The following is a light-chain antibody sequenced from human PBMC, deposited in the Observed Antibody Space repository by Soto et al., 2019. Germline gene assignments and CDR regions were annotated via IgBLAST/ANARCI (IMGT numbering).Light chain of an antibody. CDR1: SSDVGAYDY. CDR2: EVS. V-gene: IGLV2-14*01. J-gene: IGLJ2*01. Sequence: QSALTQPASVSGSPGQSITISCTGTSSDVGAYDYVSWFQQHPGKAPKLIIYEVSYQPSGVSSRFSGSKSGNRASLTISGLQAEDEADYYCSSYTTRSTHVVFGGGTKLTVL. CDR3: SSYTTRSTHVV.